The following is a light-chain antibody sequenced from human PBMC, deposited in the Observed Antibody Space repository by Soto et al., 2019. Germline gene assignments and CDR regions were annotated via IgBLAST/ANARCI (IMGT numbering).Light chain of an antibody. CDR3: QQYDSVFT. CDR1: QGITNY. CDR2: GAS. Sequence: DIQMTHSPSSLSASVGFRFTITCQASQGITNYLNWYKQKPGKAPKLLIYGASNLETGVPSRLSGSGSGTDFTFTISGLKAEDIATYFCQQYDSVFTFGQGTRLEIK. V-gene: IGKV1-33*01. J-gene: IGKJ5*01.